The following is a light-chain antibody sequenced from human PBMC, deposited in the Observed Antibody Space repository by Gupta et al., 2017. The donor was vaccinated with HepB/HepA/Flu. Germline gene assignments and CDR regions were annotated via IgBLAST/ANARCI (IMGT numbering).Light chain of an antibody. V-gene: IGKV3-11*01. CDR2: DAS. Sequence: EVVLTPSPATLSLSPGERASLSCRASENVDNKLAWYHQRPGQPPTFLIYDASVRATGVPARFSGSGSGTDFTLNIDSLEPEDLGVYYCQHRHNWPLTFGGGTKVEI. CDR3: QHRHNWPLT. CDR1: ENVDNK. J-gene: IGKJ4*01.